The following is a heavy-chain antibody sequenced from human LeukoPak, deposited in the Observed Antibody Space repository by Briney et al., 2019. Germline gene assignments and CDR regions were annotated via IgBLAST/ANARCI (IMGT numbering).Heavy chain of an antibody. D-gene: IGHD3-22*01. CDR1: GFTFSNAW. V-gene: IGHV3-15*01. CDR2: IKSKTDGGTT. J-gene: IGHJ4*02. CDR3: AKDLYYYDSSGYFDY. Sequence: GGSLRLSCAASGFTFSNAWMSWVRQAPGKGLEWVGRIKSKTDGGTTDYAAPVKGRFTISRDDSKNTLYLQMNSLRAEDTAVYYCAKDLYYYDSSGYFDYWGQGTLVTVSS.